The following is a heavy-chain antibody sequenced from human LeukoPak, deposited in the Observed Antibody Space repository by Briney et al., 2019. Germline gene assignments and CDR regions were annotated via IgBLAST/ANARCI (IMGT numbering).Heavy chain of an antibody. Sequence: PGRSLRLSCAASGFTFSSYGMHWVRQAPGKGLEWVAVIWYDGSNKYYADSVKGRFTISRDNSKNTLYLQMNSLRAEDTAVYYCARPHDSSGYYHYWFDYWGQGTPVTVSS. CDR3: ARPHDSSGYYHYWFDY. CDR1: GFTFSSYG. CDR2: IWYDGSNK. J-gene: IGHJ4*02. V-gene: IGHV3-33*01. D-gene: IGHD3-22*01.